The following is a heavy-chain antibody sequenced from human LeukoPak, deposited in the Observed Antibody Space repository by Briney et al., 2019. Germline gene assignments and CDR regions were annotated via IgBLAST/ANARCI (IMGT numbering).Heavy chain of an antibody. J-gene: IGHJ4*02. V-gene: IGHV4-4*07. CDR2: IYTSGST. D-gene: IGHD3-9*01. CDR1: GGSISSYY. Sequence: SETLSLTCTVSGGSISSYYWSWIRQPAGKGLEWIGRIYTSGSTNYNPSLKSRVSISVDTSKNQFSLKLSSVTAADTAVYYCARDGTPAYYDILTGPYYFDYWGQGTLVTVSS. CDR3: ARDGTPAYYDILTGPYYFDY.